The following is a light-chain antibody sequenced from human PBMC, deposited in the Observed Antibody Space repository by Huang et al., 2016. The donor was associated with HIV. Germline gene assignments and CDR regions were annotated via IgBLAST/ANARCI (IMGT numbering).Light chain of an antibody. CDR1: QSVSTW. J-gene: IGKJ1*01. Sequence: DIQMTQSPSILSASVGDRVTITCRASQSVSTWLAWYQQKPGHPPKLLIYKSSTLESGVPSRFSGSGSGTEFTLTISSLQPDDFATYYCQQYNTFWTFGQGTKV. V-gene: IGKV1-5*03. CDR3: QQYNTFWT. CDR2: KSS.